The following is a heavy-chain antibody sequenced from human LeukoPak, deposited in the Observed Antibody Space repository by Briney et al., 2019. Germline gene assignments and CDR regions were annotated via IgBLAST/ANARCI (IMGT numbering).Heavy chain of an antibody. CDR1: GGTFSSYA. D-gene: IGHD6-6*01. J-gene: IGHJ5*02. V-gene: IGHV1-69*06. Sequence: SVKVSCKASGGTFSSYAISWVRQAPGQGREWMGGIIPIFGTANYAQKFQGRVTITADKSTSTAYMELSSLRSEDTAVYYCARTSIAARWFDPWGQGTLVTVSS. CDR2: IIPIFGTA. CDR3: ARTSIAARWFDP.